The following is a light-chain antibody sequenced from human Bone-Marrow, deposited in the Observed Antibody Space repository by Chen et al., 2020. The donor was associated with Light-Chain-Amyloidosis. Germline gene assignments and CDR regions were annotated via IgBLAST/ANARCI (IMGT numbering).Light chain of an antibody. Sequence: SYELTQPPSVSVSPGQTARITCSGDDLPTKYAYWYQQKPGQAPVLVIHRDTERPSGISERLSGSSSGTTATLTISGVQSEAEADYHGQSAYSRGTYEVIFGGGTKLTVL. CDR2: RDT. CDR3: QSAYSRGTYEVI. J-gene: IGLJ2*01. CDR1: DLPTKY. V-gene: IGLV3-25*03.